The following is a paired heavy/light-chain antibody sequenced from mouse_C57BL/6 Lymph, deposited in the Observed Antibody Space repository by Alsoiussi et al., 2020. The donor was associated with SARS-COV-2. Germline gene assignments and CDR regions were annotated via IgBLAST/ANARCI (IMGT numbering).Heavy chain of an antibody. Sequence: EVQLQQSGPELVKPGASVKISCKASGYSFTGYFMNWVKQSHGKSLEWIGRINPYNGDTFYNQKFKGKATLTVDKSSSTAHMELLSLTSEDFAVYYCAREGHYAMDYWGQGTSVTVSS. CDR1: GYSFTGYF. CDR3: AREGHYAMDY. J-gene: IGHJ4*01. CDR2: INPYNGDT. V-gene: IGHV1-37*01.
Light chain of an antibody. CDR1: QDVGTA. CDR3: QQYSSYPYT. CDR2: WAS. V-gene: IGKV6-23*01. Sequence: DIVMTQSHKFMSTSVGDRVSITCKASQDVGTAVAWYQQKPGQSPKLLIYWASTRHTGVPDRFTGSGSGTDFTLTISNVQSEDLADYFCQQYSSYPYTFGGGTKLEIK. J-gene: IGKJ2*01.